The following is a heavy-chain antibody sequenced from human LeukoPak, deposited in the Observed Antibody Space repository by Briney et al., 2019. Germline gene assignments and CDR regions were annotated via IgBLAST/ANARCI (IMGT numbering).Heavy chain of an antibody. V-gene: IGHV3-30*07. CDR1: GFTFSSYA. J-gene: IGHJ6*02. CDR2: ISYDGSNK. CDR3: AKGGSIAVAGTGYYYGMDV. D-gene: IGHD6-19*01. Sequence: GGSLRLSCAASGFTFSSYAMHWVRQAPGKGLEWVAVISYDGSNKYYADSVKGRFTISRDNSKNTLYLQMNSLRAEDTAVYYCAKGGSIAVAGTGYYYGMDVWGQGTTVTVSS.